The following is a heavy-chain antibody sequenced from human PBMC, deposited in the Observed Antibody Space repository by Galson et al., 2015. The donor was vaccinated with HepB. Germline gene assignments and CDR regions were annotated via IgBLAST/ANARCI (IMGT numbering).Heavy chain of an antibody. J-gene: IGHJ4*02. D-gene: IGHD3-16*01. Sequence: ETLSLTCTVTGAYLSSSFWDWVRQSPGKGLEWIGDMSRTGSTRYNPSLKSRVTMSRDTSKNQFSLNLSSVSTADTAVYYCARGGLLGAIDYWGQGAPVTVSS. V-gene: IGHV4-4*09. CDR3: ARGGLLGAIDY. CDR1: GAYLSSSF. CDR2: MSRTGST.